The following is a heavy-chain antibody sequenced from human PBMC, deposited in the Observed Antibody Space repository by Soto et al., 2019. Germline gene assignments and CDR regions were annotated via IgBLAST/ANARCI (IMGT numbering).Heavy chain of an antibody. D-gene: IGHD2-2*01. CDR2: ISYDGSNK. Sequence: GGSLRLSCAASGFTFNTFNMNWVRQAPGKGLEWVAVISYDGSNKYYADSVKGRFTISRDNSKNTLYLQMNSLRDEDTAVYYCANVVGVVPAAILDVWGQGTTVTVSS. J-gene: IGHJ6*02. CDR3: ANVVGVVPAAILDV. V-gene: IGHV3-30*18. CDR1: GFTFNTFN.